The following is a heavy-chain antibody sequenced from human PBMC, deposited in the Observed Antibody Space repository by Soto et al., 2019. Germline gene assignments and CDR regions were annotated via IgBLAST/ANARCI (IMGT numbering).Heavy chain of an antibody. Sequence: LRLSCAASGFTFSSYGMHWVRQAPGKGLEWVAVISYDGSNKYYADSVKGRFTISRDNSKNTLYLQMNSLRAEDTAVYYCAKAPPIVVVTAMFDYWGQGTLVTVSS. CDR1: GFTFSSYG. D-gene: IGHD2-21*02. J-gene: IGHJ4*02. CDR2: ISYDGSNK. CDR3: AKAPPIVVVTAMFDY. V-gene: IGHV3-30*18.